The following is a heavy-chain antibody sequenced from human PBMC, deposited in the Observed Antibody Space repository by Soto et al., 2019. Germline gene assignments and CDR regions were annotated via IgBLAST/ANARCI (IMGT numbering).Heavy chain of an antibody. CDR3: AKGRGYSGYGIFDY. V-gene: IGHV3-23*01. D-gene: IGHD5-12*01. CDR1: GFTFSSYA. J-gene: IGHJ4*02. Sequence: PGGSLRLSCAASGFTFSSYAMIWVRQAPGKGLEWVSVISGSGGSTCYADSVKGRFTISRDNSNNTLYLQMNSLRAEDTAVYYCAKGRGYSGYGIFDYWGQGTLVTVSS. CDR2: ISGSGGST.